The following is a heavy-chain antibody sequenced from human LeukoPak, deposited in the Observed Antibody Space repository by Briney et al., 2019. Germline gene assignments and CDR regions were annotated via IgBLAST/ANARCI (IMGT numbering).Heavy chain of an antibody. CDR3: ARDSGIRPEDWFDP. D-gene: IGHD3-10*01. CDR2: ISAYNGNT. V-gene: IGHV1-18*04. J-gene: IGHJ5*02. CDR1: GYTFTSYG. Sequence: ASVKVSCKASGYTFTSYGITWVRQAPGQGLEWMGGISAYNGNTNYAQKFQGRVTMTTGTSTSTAYMELRSLRSDDTAVYYCARDSGIRPEDWFDPWGQGTLATVSS.